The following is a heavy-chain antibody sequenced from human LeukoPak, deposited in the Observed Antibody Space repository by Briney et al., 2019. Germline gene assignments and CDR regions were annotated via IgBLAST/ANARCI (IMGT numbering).Heavy chain of an antibody. CDR3: AKDSGSSWTGGFDY. D-gene: IGHD6-13*01. CDR2: ISWNRGNI. CDR1: GFTFDDYA. J-gene: IGHJ4*02. Sequence: PGGSLRLSCAASGFTFDDYAMHWVRQAPGRGLEWVSGISWNRGNIGYADSVKGRFTISRDNAKNSLYQQMNSLRAEDTALYYCAKDSGSSWTGGFDYWGQGTLVTVS. V-gene: IGHV3-9*01.